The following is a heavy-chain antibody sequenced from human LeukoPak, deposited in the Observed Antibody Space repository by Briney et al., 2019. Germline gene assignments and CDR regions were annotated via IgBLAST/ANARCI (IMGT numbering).Heavy chain of an antibody. J-gene: IGHJ6*02. CDR3: AKAGGSGNYHYYGMDV. CDR2: ISGSGGST. Sequence: ETLSLTCTVSGGSISSYYWSWVRQAPGKGLEWVSAISGSGGSTYYADSVKGRFTISRDNSKNTLYLQMNNLRAEDAAVYYCAKAGGSGNYHYYGMDVWAKGPRSPSP. V-gene: IGHV3-23*01. D-gene: IGHD3-10*01. CDR1: GGSISSYY.